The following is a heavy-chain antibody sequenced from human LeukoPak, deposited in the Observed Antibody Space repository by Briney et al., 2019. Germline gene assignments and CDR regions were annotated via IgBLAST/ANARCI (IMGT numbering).Heavy chain of an antibody. CDR1: GDSISGGAFY. Sequence: SETLSLTCTVSGDSISGGAFYWGWVRQSPGKGLEWIGSMFYSGSTHFNPSLESRITMSLDTSKNQFSLRLSLMTAADMAIYYCARQGSSPNWFDPWGQGTLVTVSS. V-gene: IGHV4-39*01. J-gene: IGHJ5*02. D-gene: IGHD1-26*01. CDR2: MFYSGST. CDR3: ARQGSSPNWFDP.